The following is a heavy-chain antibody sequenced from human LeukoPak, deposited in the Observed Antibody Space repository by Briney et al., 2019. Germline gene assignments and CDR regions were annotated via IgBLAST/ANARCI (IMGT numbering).Heavy chain of an antibody. CDR3: ARDTYGPGGY. J-gene: IGHJ4*02. V-gene: IGHV3-48*01. CDR2: ITSSSSTI. D-gene: IGHD3-10*01. Sequence: GGSLRLSCAASGFTFSSYSMNWVRQAPGKGLEWVSYITSSSSTIYYAGSVKGRFTISRDNAKNSLYLQMNSLRAEDTAVYYCARDTYGPGGYWGQGTLVTVSS. CDR1: GFTFSSYS.